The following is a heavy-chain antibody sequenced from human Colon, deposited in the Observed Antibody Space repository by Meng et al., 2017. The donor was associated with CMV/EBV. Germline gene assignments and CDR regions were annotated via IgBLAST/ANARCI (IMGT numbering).Heavy chain of an antibody. V-gene: IGHV1-2*02. CDR2: INPNTGVT. Sequence: ASVKVSCKSSGYSFTDYYVHWVRQAPGQGLEWVGWINPNTGVTSYAQKFQGRVTLTTDISTSTAYLEVKSLRSDDTAVYYCARAYCSSPSCYMGPQYFYYYSMDVWGQGTTVTVSS. D-gene: IGHD2-2*02. J-gene: IGHJ6*02. CDR1: GYSFTDYY. CDR3: ARAYCSSPSCYMGPQYFYYYSMDV.